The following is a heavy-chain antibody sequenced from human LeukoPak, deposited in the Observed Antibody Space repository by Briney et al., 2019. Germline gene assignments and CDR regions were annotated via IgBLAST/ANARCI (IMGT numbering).Heavy chain of an antibody. CDR1: GYTFANHA. J-gene: IGHJ6*02. Sequence: ASVKVSCKASGYTFANHATHWVRQAPGQRLEWMGWSDAGYGNARYSQEFQGRVTITRDTSASTLYMELSSLRYEDMAVYYCARGVAYGLDVWGQGTTVTVSS. V-gene: IGHV1-3*02. CDR3: ARGVAYGLDV. CDR2: SDAGYGNA.